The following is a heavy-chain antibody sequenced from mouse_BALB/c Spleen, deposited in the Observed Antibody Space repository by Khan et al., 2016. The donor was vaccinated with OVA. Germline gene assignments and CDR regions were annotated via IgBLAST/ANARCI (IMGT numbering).Heavy chain of an antibody. Sequence: QVQLQQSGAELARPGASVKMSCKASGYTFTSYTIHWIKMRPGQGLEWIGYINPNNGYTNYNQKFKDKATLTADKSSTTAYMQLSSLTSDDSAVYNCVSDGAYYRNDGLFAYWGLGTLVTVSA. CDR3: VSDGAYYRNDGLFAY. V-gene: IGHV1-4*01. CDR2: INPNNGYT. J-gene: IGHJ3*01. CDR1: GYTFTSYT. D-gene: IGHD2-14*01.